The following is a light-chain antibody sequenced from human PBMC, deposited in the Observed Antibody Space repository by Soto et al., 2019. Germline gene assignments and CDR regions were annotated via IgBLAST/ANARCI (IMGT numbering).Light chain of an antibody. CDR1: QSISSY. CDR2: TAS. Sequence: EILLTQSPASLSSSAGDRVTITCRASQSISSYLNWYQQKPGKAPRLLIYTASNRQSGIPSRFSGSGSGTDFTLTISSLQPEDFAVYYCQERYSSSHTFGQGTKLEIK. J-gene: IGKJ2*01. CDR3: QERYSSSHT. V-gene: IGKV1-39*01.